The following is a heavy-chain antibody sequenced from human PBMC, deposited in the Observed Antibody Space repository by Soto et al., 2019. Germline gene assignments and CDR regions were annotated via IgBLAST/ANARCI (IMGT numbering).Heavy chain of an antibody. Sequence: PGGSLRLSCAASGFTFSSYWMHWVRQTPEKGLVWVSHIDSHGSYTTYADSVKGRFTISRDNAKNTLYLQMNSLRAEDTALYYCAKDTYYHDSSGYYIFDYWGQGTLVTVAS. V-gene: IGHV3-74*01. CDR2: IDSHGSYT. CDR3: AKDTYYHDSSGYYIFDY. CDR1: GFTFSSYW. J-gene: IGHJ4*02. D-gene: IGHD3-22*01.